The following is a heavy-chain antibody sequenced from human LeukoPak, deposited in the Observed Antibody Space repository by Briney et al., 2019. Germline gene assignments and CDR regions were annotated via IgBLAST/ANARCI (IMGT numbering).Heavy chain of an antibody. Sequence: GWSLRLSCAASGFTFEEHGMHWVRQAPGEGREWVSHIAWEVVTTYYADSVKGRFAISRDNTKNFAYLQMNSLRSDDSAQYYCAKGTYGFPPRYYMDLWGKGTRVTVSS. CDR1: GFTFEEHG. J-gene: IGHJ6*03. CDR3: AKGTYGFPPRYYMDL. D-gene: IGHD3-10*01. CDR2: IAWEVVTT. V-gene: IGHV3-43*02.